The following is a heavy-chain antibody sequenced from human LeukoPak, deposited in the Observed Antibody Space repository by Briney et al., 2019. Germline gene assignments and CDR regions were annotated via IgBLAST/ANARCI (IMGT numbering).Heavy chain of an antibody. CDR3: ATKQWLAPPPDS. CDR1: GCTFSKYW. Sequence: AGGSLRLSCAASGCTFSKYWMLWVRQAPGKGLESVSRINTDGTVTTYADSVKGRFTVSRDNADNTMFLQMNSVRDEDTAVYYCATKQWLAPPPDSWGQGTPVTVSS. J-gene: IGHJ4*02. V-gene: IGHV3-74*01. D-gene: IGHD6-19*01. CDR2: INTDGTVT.